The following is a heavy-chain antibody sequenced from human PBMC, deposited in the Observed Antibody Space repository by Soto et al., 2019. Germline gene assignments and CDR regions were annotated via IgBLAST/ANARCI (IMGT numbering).Heavy chain of an antibody. J-gene: IGHJ1*01. Sequence: QVQLVESGGGVVQPGRSLRLSCAASGFTFSSYAMHWVRQAPGKGLEWVAVISYDGSNKYYADSVKGRFTISRDNSKNTLYLQMNSLRAEDTAVYYCARAGGSLTPQVGYFQHWGQGTLVTVSS. D-gene: IGHD3-9*01. CDR1: GFTFSSYA. CDR3: ARAGGSLTPQVGYFQH. V-gene: IGHV3-30-3*01. CDR2: ISYDGSNK.